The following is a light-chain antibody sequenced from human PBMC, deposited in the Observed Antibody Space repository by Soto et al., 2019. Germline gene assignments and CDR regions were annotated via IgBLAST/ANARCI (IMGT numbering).Light chain of an antibody. CDR2: DAS. J-gene: IGKJ4*01. Sequence: IVLTHSPATLSLSPGERATLSFRASQSVSSYLGWYQQKPGQAPRLLIYDASNGATGIPARFSGSGSGTDFTLTISSLEPEDFAVYYCQQYNNWPLTFGGGTKVDI. CDR3: QQYNNWPLT. V-gene: IGKV3-11*01. CDR1: QSVSSY.